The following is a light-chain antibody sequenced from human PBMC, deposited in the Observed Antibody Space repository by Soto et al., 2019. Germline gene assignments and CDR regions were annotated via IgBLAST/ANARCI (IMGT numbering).Light chain of an antibody. CDR3: QQGYSNPWT. V-gene: IGKV1-16*01. CDR1: QGISNY. Sequence: IQMTQSPSTLSGSVGDRVTITFRASQGISNYLAWFQQKPGKVPKRLIYAASNLQSGVPSRFSGRGSGTDFTLTVESLQPEDFATYYCQQGYSNPWTFGQGTKVDIK. J-gene: IGKJ1*01. CDR2: AAS.